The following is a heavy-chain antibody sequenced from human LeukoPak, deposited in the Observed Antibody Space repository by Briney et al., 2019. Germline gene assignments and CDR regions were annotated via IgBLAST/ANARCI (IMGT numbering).Heavy chain of an antibody. CDR2: IYYSGST. D-gene: IGHD3-3*01. CDR3: ARRGYDSSSFDY. CDR1: GDSINTYY. V-gene: IGHV4-59*01. J-gene: IGHJ4*02. Sequence: SETLSLTCTVSGDSINTYYWNWIRQPPGKGLEWIGYIYYSGSTNYHPSLKSRLTISVDTSKNQFSLRLNSVTAADTAVYYCARRGYDSSSFDYWGQGALVTVSS.